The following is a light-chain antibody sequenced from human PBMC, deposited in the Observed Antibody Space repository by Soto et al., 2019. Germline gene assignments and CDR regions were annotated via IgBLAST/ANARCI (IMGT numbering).Light chain of an antibody. V-gene: IGKV3-15*01. Sequence: EIVMTQSPATLSVSPGERVTLSCRASQSVSSNLAWYQQKPGQAPRLLIYGASTRATGIPARFSGSGSGTEFTLPISSLQSEDFAVYYCQQCNNWPLTFGQGTTVEIK. CDR1: QSVSSN. J-gene: IGKJ1*01. CDR3: QQCNNWPLT. CDR2: GAS.